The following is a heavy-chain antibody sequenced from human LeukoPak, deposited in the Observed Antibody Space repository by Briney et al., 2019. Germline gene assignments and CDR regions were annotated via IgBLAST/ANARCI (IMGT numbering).Heavy chain of an antibody. CDR2: FHTAGDT. Sequence: GGTLRLSCAVSGFTFSNYDMHWVRQAKGKGMEWVSAFHTAGDTHYSGSVKGRFATSRENAKNSFYLPMNNLRAGDTAVYYCARGSCSSRSCYKRVNGLDVWGQGTPVTVSS. J-gene: IGHJ6*02. V-gene: IGHV3-13*01. D-gene: IGHD2-2*01. CDR1: GFTFSNYD. CDR3: ARGSCSSRSCYKRVNGLDV.